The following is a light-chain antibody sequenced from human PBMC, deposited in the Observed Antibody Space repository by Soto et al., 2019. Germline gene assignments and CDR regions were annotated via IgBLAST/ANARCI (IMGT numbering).Light chain of an antibody. J-gene: IGKJ3*01. CDR2: LGS. CDR1: QSLLHSNGYNY. V-gene: IGKV2-28*01. CDR3: MQALQTPLT. Sequence: DIVMTQSPLSLPVTPGEPASISCRSSQSLLHSNGYNYLDWYLQKPGQSPQLLIYLGSNRASGVPDRFSGSGLGTDFTLKISRVEAEDVGVYYFMQALQTPLTFGPGTKVDIK.